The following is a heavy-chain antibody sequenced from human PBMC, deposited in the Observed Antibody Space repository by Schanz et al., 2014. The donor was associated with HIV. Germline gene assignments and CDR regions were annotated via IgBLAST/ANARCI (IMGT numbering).Heavy chain of an antibody. Sequence: EVQLLESGGGLVQPGGSLRLSCAASGFTFSSYTMTWVRQAPGKGLEWVSGIGGSRGGTYYADSVKGRFTISRDNSKNTLYLQMTTLRTEDTAVYYCAKPEYDSRGNSQSHFDSWGQGTLVTVSS. V-gene: IGHV3-23*01. D-gene: IGHD3-22*01. J-gene: IGHJ4*02. CDR2: IGGSRGGT. CDR3: AKPEYDSRGNSQSHFDS. CDR1: GFTFSSYT.